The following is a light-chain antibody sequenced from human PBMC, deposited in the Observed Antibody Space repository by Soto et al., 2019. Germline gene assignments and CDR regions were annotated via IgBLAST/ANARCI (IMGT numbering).Light chain of an antibody. V-gene: IGKV3-20*01. J-gene: IGKJ4*01. CDR2: GAS. CDR1: QTISSTF. CDR3: QQFGSSPT. Sequence: EIVLTQSPGTLSLSPGERATLLCRASQTISSTFLAWYQQKPGQAPRLFIYGASSRATGIPDRFSGSGSGTDFTLTISRLEPEDFAVYYCQQFGSSPTFGGGTKVEIK.